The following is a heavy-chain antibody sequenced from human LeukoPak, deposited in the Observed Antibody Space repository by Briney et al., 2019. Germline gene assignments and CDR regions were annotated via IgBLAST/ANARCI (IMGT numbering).Heavy chain of an antibody. V-gene: IGHV4-39*01. CDR1: GGSISIISSSTYY. D-gene: IGHD6-25*01. J-gene: IGHJ4*02. Sequence: PSETLSLTCTVSGGSISIISSSTYYWGWIRQAPGKGLEWIGSLYYGENSHYNPSLKSRATLSVDTSNNQFSLKLTSVTAADAAVYFCARQLPTAAADTRGSFDYWGQGTVVTVSS. CDR3: ARQLPTAAADTRGSFDY. CDR2: LYYGENS.